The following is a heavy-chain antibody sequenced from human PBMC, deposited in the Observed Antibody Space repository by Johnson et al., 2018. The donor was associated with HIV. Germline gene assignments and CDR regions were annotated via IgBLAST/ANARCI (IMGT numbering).Heavy chain of an antibody. CDR1: EFTFSGSA. Sequence: VQLVESGGGLVQPGGSLKLSCVASEFTFSGSALHWVRQASGKGLEWVGHIRGNANPFATAYAASVKGRFTISRDDSKNAAYLQMNSLRVEDTAIYYCAGRSSAWYEDAFDIWGQGTMVTVSS. V-gene: IGHV3-73*01. J-gene: IGHJ3*02. D-gene: IGHD6-19*01. CDR2: IRGNANPFAT. CDR3: AGRSSAWYEDAFDI.